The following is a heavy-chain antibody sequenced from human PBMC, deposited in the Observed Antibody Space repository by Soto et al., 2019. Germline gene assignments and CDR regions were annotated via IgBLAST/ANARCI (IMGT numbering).Heavy chain of an antibody. CDR1: GYTFTSYG. Sequence: QVQLVQSGAEVKKPGASVKVSCKPSGYTFTSYGISWVRLAPGQGLEWMGGIIPSNGKTNYAQKFQGRVTMATDTSTSTAYMELRSLRSDDTAVYYGARDLIAATGEDYWGQRTLVNVSS. J-gene: IGHJ4*02. CDR3: ARDLIAATGEDY. CDR2: IIPSNGKT. V-gene: IGHV1-18*01. D-gene: IGHD7-27*01.